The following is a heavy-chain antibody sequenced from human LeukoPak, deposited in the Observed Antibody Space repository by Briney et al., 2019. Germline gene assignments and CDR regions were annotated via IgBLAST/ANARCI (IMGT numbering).Heavy chain of an antibody. J-gene: IGHJ3*02. CDR1: GYTFTGYY. CDR2: INPNSGGP. Sequence: ASVKVSCKASGYTFTGYYMHWVRQAPGQGLEWMGWINPNSGGPNYAQKFQGRVTMTRDKSIRTAYMELSRLTSDDTAVYYCARNIWFGESADAFDIWGQGTMVTVSS. D-gene: IGHD3-10*01. V-gene: IGHV1-2*02. CDR3: ARNIWFGESADAFDI.